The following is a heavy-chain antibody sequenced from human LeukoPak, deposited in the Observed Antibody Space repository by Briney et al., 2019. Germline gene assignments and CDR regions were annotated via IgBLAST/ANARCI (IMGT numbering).Heavy chain of an antibody. D-gene: IGHD6-13*01. V-gene: IGHV4-59*03. Sequence: SETLSLTCTVSGGSISNSYWSWIRQPPGKGLEWIGYIYYSGSTSYNPSFKSRVTISLDTSRNQFSLKLSSVSAADTAAYYCAGRSWSTGYFFDYWGQGTLVTVSS. CDR1: GGSISNSY. J-gene: IGHJ4*02. CDR2: IYYSGST. CDR3: AGRSWSTGYFFDY.